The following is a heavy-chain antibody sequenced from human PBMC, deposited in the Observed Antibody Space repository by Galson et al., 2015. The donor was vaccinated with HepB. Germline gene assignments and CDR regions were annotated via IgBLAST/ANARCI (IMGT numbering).Heavy chain of an antibody. CDR3: AREGIAAAANPVDY. J-gene: IGHJ4*02. D-gene: IGHD6-13*01. V-gene: IGHV1-69*13. CDR2: ITPLFGTA. CDR1: GGTFSRYT. Sequence: SVKVSCKASGGTFSRYTISWVRQAPGQGLEWMGGITPLFGTAKYAQKFQGRVTITADESTSTVYMGLSSLRSEDTAVYYCAREGIAAAANPVDYWGQGTLVTVSS.